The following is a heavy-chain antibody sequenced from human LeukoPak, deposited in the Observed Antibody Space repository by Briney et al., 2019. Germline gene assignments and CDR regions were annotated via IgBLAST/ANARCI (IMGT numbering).Heavy chain of an antibody. CDR1: GGSISSGGYS. CDR2: IYHSGST. D-gene: IGHD3-3*01. J-gene: IGHJ4*02. V-gene: IGHV4-30-2*01. CDR3: ASSSNGYDFRSGPHFDY. Sequence: SETLSLTCAVSGGSISSGGYSWSWIRQPPGKGLEWIGYIYHSGSTYYNPSLKSRVTISVDRSKNQFSLKLSSVTAADTAVYYCASSSNGYDFRSGPHFDYWGQGTLVTVSS.